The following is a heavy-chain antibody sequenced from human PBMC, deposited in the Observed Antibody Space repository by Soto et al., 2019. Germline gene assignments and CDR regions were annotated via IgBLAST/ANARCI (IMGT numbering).Heavy chain of an antibody. J-gene: IGHJ4*02. V-gene: IGHV3-64*01. D-gene: IGHD1-7*01. CDR1: GFTFSSYD. CDR3: VRRVSGNYDC. Sequence: EVQLAESGGGMVQPGGSLRLSCVVSGFTFSSYDMHWVRQAPGKGLEYVSSISSNGGTTYYGNSVKGRFTISRDNSKNTLYLQMGSLRAEDMAVYYCVRRVSGNYDCWGQGTLVTVSS. CDR2: ISSNGGTT.